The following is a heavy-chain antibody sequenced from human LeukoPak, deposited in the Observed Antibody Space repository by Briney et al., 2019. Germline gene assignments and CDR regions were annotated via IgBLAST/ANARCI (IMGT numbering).Heavy chain of an antibody. V-gene: IGHV4-39*01. CDR3: ARVGSAWGKNFDY. CDR1: CGSISSSSYY. Sequence: SETLSFTCTVSCGSISSSSYYWGWIRQPPGKGLEWIGSIYYSGNTYYNPSLKSRVTISVDTSKNQFALTLRSMTAADTAAYYCARVGSAWGKNFDYWGQGTLVTVSS. J-gene: IGHJ4*02. D-gene: IGHD7-27*01. CDR2: IYYSGNT.